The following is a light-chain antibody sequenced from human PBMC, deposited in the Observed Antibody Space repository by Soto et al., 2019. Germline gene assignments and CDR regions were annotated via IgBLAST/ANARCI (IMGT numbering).Light chain of an antibody. Sequence: EILMTQSPATLSVSPGERATLSCRASQSVFSNLAWYQQKPGQAPRLLIYGASTRATGIPARFSGSGSGTEFALTISSLQSEDFAVYYCQQYDNWPPITFGQGTRLEIK. CDR1: QSVFSN. V-gene: IGKV3-15*01. CDR3: QQYDNWPPIT. CDR2: GAS. J-gene: IGKJ5*01.